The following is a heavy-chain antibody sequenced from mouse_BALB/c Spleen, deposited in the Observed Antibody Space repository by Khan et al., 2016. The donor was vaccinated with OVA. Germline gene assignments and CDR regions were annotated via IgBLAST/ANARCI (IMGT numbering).Heavy chain of an antibody. CDR3: ARRTTVDAMDY. D-gene: IGHD1-1*01. CDR1: GYTFTSNT. CDR2: INPGSGYT. Sequence: QVQLQESGAELARPGASVKMSCKASGYTFTSNTMHWVKQRPGQSLEWIGYINPGSGYTNYKQNFKDQVTLTADKSTSTAYMQLSSLTSEDSAVYYGARRTTVDAMDYWGQGTSVTVSS. V-gene: IGHV1-4*01. J-gene: IGHJ4*01.